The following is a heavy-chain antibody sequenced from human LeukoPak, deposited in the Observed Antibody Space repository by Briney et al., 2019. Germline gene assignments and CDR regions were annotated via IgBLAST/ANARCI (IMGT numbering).Heavy chain of an antibody. CDR2: INPSGGST. V-gene: IGHV1-46*01. CDR1: GYTFTSYY. D-gene: IGHD3-10*01. Sequence: ASVKVSCKASGYTFTSYYMHWVRQAPGQGLEWMGIINPSGGSTSYAQKFQGRVTMTRDTSTSTVYMELSSLRSEDTAVYYCARDGLRGKMPSDYYYYMDVWGKGTTVTVSS. J-gene: IGHJ6*03. CDR3: ARDGLRGKMPSDYYYYMDV.